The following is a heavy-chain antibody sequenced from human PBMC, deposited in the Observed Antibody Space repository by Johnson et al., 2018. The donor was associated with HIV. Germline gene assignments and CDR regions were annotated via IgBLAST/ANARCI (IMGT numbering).Heavy chain of an antibody. J-gene: IGHJ3*01. V-gene: IGHV3-7*01. CDR3: ARDGESQQLPLGDAFDV. D-gene: IGHD6-13*01. CDR1: GFTFSSYW. CDR2: IKQDGSDK. Sequence: VQLVESGGGLVQPGGSLRLSCAASGFTFSSYWMSWVRQAPGKGLEWVANIKQDGSDKYYVDSVKGRVTISRDNARNSLYLQMSSLRAEDTAMYYCARDGESQQLPLGDAFDVWGQGTMVTVSS.